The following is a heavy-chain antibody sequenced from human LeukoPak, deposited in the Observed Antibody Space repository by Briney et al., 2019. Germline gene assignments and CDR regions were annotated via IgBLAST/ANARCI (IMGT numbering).Heavy chain of an antibody. J-gene: IGHJ4*02. Sequence: ASVTVSCKASGGIFSSHTISWVRQARGQGLEWMGRIISILGIANYAQKFLGRVTITANNSTSTAYMELSSLRSEDTAVYYCARFAYSGSAIDYWGQGTLVTVSS. CDR2: IISILGIA. D-gene: IGHD1-26*01. CDR1: GGIFSSHT. CDR3: ARFAYSGSAIDY. V-gene: IGHV1-69*02.